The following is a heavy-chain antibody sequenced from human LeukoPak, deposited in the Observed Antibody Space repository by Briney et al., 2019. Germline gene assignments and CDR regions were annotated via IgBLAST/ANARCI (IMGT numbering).Heavy chain of an antibody. CDR1: GGSISSGGYS. CDR2: IYHSGST. V-gene: IGHV4-30-2*01. CDR3: ARGDYGNYFDY. J-gene: IGHJ4*02. D-gene: IGHD4-17*01. Sequence: SQTLSLTCAVSGGSISSGGYSWSWIRQPPGKGLEWTGYIYHSGSTYYNPSLKSRVTISVDRSKNQFSLKLSSVTAADTAVYYCARGDYGNYFDYWGQGTLVTVSS.